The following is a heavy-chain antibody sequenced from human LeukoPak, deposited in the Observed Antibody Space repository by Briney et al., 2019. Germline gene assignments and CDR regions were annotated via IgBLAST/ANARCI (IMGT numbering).Heavy chain of an antibody. CDR2: IYYSGST. V-gene: IGHV4-59*01. CDR3: ARVPYDYVWGSYRFPYYYGMDV. Sequence: SETLSLTCTVSGGSISSYYWSWIRQPPGKGLEWIGYIYYSGSTNYNPSLKSRVTIPVDTSKNQFSLKLSSVTAADTAVYYCARVPYDYVWGSYRFPYYYGMDVWGQGTTVTVSS. D-gene: IGHD3-16*02. J-gene: IGHJ6*02. CDR1: GGSISSYY.